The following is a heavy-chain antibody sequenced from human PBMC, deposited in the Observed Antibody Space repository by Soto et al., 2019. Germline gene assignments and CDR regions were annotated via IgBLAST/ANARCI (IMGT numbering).Heavy chain of an antibody. D-gene: IGHD4-4*01. CDR2: ISSSSSCI. V-gene: IGHV3-21*01. J-gene: IGHJ4*02. CDR1: GFTFSSYS. Sequence: GGSLRLSCAASGFTFSSYSMNWVRQAPGKGLEWVSSISSSSSCIYYADSVKGRFTISRDNAKNSLYLQMNSLRAEDTAVYYCARDRARTTVTNLYSDWGQGTLVTVSS. CDR3: ARDRARTTVTNLYSD.